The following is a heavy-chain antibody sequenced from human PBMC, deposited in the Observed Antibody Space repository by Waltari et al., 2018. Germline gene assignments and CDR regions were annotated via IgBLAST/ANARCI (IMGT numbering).Heavy chain of an antibody. Sequence: EVQLVESGGGVVQPGESLRLPCAASGFPFDDFAMFWVRQVPGKPLEWVSFISADGSDTDYTDSVKGRFTMSRDNARRSLYLQMNSLRIEDTAFYFCAKGSAAAPFEYWGQGTLVTVSS. CDR3: AKGSAAAPFEY. CDR2: ISADGSDT. CDR1: GFPFDDFA. D-gene: IGHD6-13*01. J-gene: IGHJ4*02. V-gene: IGHV3-43*02.